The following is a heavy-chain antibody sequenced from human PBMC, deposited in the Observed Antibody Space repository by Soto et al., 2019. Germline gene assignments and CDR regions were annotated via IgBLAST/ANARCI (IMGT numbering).Heavy chain of an antibody. CDR3: ARDMDSNYDGMDV. D-gene: IGHD4-4*01. V-gene: IGHV3-33*01. CDR1: GFTFRNSG. J-gene: IGHJ6*02. Sequence: QVNLVQSGGGLVQPGRSLRLSCEASGFTFRNSGMEWIRQATGKGLEWVARIWYDGSSQYYADSVKGRFTISRDNSKNTLYMEMNSVRVEATAVYYCARDMDSNYDGMDVWGQGTTVIVSS. CDR2: IWYDGSSQ.